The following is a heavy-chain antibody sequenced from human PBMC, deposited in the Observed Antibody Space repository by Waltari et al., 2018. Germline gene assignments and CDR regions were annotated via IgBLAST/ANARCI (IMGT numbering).Heavy chain of an antibody. J-gene: IGHJ4*02. CDR2: SSGSGGST. Sequence: EVQLLESGGGLVQPGGSLRLSCAASGFTFSSYAMSWVRQAPGKGLEWVSASSGSGGSTYYADSVKGRFTISRDNSKNTLYLQMNSLRAEDTAVYYCAKDPRHDTTGDYWGQGTLVTVSS. CDR3: AKDPRHDTTGDY. V-gene: IGHV3-23*01. CDR1: GFTFSSYA.